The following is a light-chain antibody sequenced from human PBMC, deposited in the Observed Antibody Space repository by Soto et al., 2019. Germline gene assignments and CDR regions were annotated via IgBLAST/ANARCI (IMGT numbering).Light chain of an antibody. V-gene: IGLV2-8*01. J-gene: IGLJ3*02. Sequence: QSALTQPPSASGYPGQSVTISCTGTSSDVGGYNSVSWYQQHPGKAPKLMIYEVNKRPSGVPDRFSASKSDNTASLTVSGLQAEDEADYYCSSYAGSKNLVFGGGTKLTVL. CDR2: EVN. CDR3: SSYAGSKNLV. CDR1: SSDVGGYNS.